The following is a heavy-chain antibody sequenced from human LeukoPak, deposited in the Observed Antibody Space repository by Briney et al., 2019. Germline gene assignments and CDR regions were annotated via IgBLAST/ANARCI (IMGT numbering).Heavy chain of an antibody. CDR3: ARTYYYDGSGYFDY. J-gene: IGHJ4*02. Sequence: SGTLSLTCTVSGGSISSYYWSWIRQPAGKGLEWIGRIYIRGSTNYNPSLKSRVTMSVDTSKNQFSLKLSSVTAADTAVYYCARTYYYDGSGYFDYWGQGTLVTVSS. CDR1: GGSISSYY. CDR2: IYIRGST. V-gene: IGHV4-4*07. D-gene: IGHD3-22*01.